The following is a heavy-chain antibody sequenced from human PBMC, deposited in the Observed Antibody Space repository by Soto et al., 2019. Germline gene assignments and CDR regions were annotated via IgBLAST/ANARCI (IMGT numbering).Heavy chain of an antibody. J-gene: IGHJ5*01. CDR3: ARWVGGSMYDNSGKYDS. Sequence: QVQLVESGGGVVQPGRSLRLTCAASGFIFSGSGMHWVRQAPGKGLEWVALVSNDGIRKYYGDSVKGRFTISRDKAENTLYMQMNSVRAEDTAGYYCARWVGGSMYDNSGKYDSWGQGPLVTVSS. V-gene: IGHV3-30*03. D-gene: IGHD3-22*01. CDR1: GFIFSGSG. CDR2: VSNDGIRK.